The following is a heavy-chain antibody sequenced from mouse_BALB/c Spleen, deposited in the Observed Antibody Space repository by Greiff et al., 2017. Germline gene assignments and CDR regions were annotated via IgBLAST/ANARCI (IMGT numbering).Heavy chain of an antibody. CDR2: IDPANGNT. CDR1: GFNIKDTY. CDR3: ARGSNSRFDY. J-gene: IGHJ2*01. D-gene: IGHD4-1*01. V-gene: IGHV14-3*02. Sequence: EVMLVESGAELVKPGASVKLSCTASGFNIKDTYMHWVKQRPEQGLEWIGRIDPANGNTKYDPKFQGKATITADTSSNTAYLQLSSLTSEDTAVYYCARGSNSRFDYWGQGTTLTVSS.